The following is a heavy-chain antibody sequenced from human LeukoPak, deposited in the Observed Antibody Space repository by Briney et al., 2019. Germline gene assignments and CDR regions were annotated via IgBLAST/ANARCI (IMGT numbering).Heavy chain of an antibody. CDR2: IYYSGST. V-gene: IGHV4-59*11. D-gene: IGHD4-17*01. CDR1: GGSISSHY. J-gene: IGHJ4*02. CDR3: AGGMDYGDYSYFDY. Sequence: SETLSLTCTVSGGSISSHYWSWIRQPPGKGLEWIGYIYYSGSTNYNPSLKSRVTISVDTSKNQFSLKLSSVTAADTAVYYCAGGMDYGDYSYFDYWGQGTLVTVSS.